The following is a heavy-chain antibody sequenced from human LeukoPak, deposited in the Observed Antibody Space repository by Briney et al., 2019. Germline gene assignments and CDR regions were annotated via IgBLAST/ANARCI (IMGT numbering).Heavy chain of an antibody. CDR2: ISSNSSYI. CDR1: GFTLSSYE. D-gene: IGHD5-24*01. CDR3: AMGDVEMTTTAAFDI. J-gene: IGHJ3*02. V-gene: IGHV3-21*01. Sequence: GGSLRLSCTASGFTLSSYEMSWIRQAPGKGLEWVSSISSNSSYIYYADSVKGRFTISRDNAKNSLYLQMNSLRAEDTAVYYCAMGDVEMTTTAAFDIWGQGTMVTVSS.